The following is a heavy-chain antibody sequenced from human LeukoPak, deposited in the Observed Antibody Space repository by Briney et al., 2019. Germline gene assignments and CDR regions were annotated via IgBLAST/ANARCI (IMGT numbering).Heavy chain of an antibody. CDR3: ARHDSSGYPGRLHGMVV. CDR2: IYSGGAT. CDR1: GFTFSSNF. D-gene: IGHD3-22*01. Sequence: GGSLRLSCAASGFTFSSNFMSWVRQAPGKGLEWVSVIYSGGATYYADSVKGRFTISRDNSKNTLYLQLSGLRPEDTAVYYCARHDSSGYPGRLHGMVVWGQGTTVTASS. J-gene: IGHJ6*02. V-gene: IGHV3-66*04.